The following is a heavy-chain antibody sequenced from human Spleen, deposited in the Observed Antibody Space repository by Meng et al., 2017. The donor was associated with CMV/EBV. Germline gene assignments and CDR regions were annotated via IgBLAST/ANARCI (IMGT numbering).Heavy chain of an antibody. CDR1: GFTFSSSG. V-gene: IGHV3-30*18. CDR3: AKGPYSSSWYLDY. CDR2: ISYDGSNK. Sequence: AASGFTFSSSGMHWVRQAPGKGLEWVAVISYDGSNKYYADSVKGRFTISRDNSKNTLYLQMNSLRAEDTAVYYCAKGPYSSSWYLDYWGQGTLVTVSS. J-gene: IGHJ4*02. D-gene: IGHD6-13*01.